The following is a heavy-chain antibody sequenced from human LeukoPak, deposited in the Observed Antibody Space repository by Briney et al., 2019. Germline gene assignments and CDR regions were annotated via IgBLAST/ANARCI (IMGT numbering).Heavy chain of an antibody. J-gene: IGHJ4*02. CDR3: ARVNSGSYREFDY. D-gene: IGHD1-26*01. Sequence: SETLSLTCTVSGCSISSYHGSSIRQPTGKGLGRIGRIHTSGSTNYNAAPKSRVSMSVDTSKNQFSLKLSSVTAADRAVFYCARVNSGSYREFDYWGQGTLVTVSS. CDR2: IHTSGST. CDR1: GCSISSYH. V-gene: IGHV4-4*07.